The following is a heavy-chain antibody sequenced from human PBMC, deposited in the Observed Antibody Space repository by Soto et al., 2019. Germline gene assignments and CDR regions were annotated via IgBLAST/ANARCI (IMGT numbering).Heavy chain of an antibody. Sequence: SETLSLTRAVYGGSFSGYYWSWIRQPPGKGLEWIGEINHSGSTNYNPSLKSRVTISVDTSKNQFSLKLSSVTAADTAVYYCARAYFWSGRYYYGMDVWGQGTTVTVSS. J-gene: IGHJ6*02. CDR3: ARAYFWSGRYYYGMDV. D-gene: IGHD3-3*01. V-gene: IGHV4-34*01. CDR1: GGSFSGYY. CDR2: INHSGST.